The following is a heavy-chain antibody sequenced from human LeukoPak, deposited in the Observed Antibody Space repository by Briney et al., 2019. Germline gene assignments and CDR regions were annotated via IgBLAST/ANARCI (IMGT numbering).Heavy chain of an antibody. CDR2: SSGSGGST. Sequence: GGSLRLSCAASGFAFSSYAMSWVRQAPGKGLEWVSASSGSGGSTYYADSVKGRFTISRDNSKNTLYLQMDSLRAADTAVYFCAKDKSIVYYGDDHNWFDPWGQGTLVTVSS. D-gene: IGHD4-17*01. CDR1: GFAFSSYA. CDR3: AKDKSIVYYGDDHNWFDP. J-gene: IGHJ5*02. V-gene: IGHV3-23*01.